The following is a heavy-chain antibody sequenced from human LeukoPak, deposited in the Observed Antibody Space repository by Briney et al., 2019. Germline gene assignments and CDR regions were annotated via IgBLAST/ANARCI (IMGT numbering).Heavy chain of an antibody. CDR1: GGSISSGDYY. J-gene: IGHJ4*02. Sequence: SETLSLTCTVSGGSISSGDYYWSWIRQPPGKGLEWIGYIYYSGSTNYNPSLKSRVTISVDTSKNQFSLKLSSVTAADTAVYYCARGSRGYSYGWGQGTLVTVFS. CDR2: IYYSGST. D-gene: IGHD5-18*01. CDR3: ARGSRGYSYG. V-gene: IGHV4-61*08.